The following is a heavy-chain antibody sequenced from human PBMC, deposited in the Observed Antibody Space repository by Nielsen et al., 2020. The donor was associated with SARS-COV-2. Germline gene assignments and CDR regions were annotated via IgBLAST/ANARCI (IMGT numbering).Heavy chain of an antibody. D-gene: IGHD2-2*01. CDR1: GFTFSSYG. CDR2: ISYDGSNK. J-gene: IGHJ4*02. V-gene: IGHV3-30*03. Sequence: GGSLRLSCAASGFTFSSYGMHWVRQAPGKGLEWVAVISYDGSNKYYADSVKGRFTISRDNSKNTLYLQMNSLRAEDTAVYYCARAVWGYCSSTSCYFDYWGQGTLVTVSS. CDR3: ARAVWGYCSSTSCYFDY.